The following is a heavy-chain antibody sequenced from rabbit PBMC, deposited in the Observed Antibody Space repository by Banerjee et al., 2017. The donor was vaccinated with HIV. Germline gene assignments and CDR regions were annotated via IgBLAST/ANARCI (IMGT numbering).Heavy chain of an antibody. V-gene: IGHV1S45*01. CDR3: TRGSAYAGAGYAL. J-gene: IGHJ4*01. CDR1: GLDFSSSYW. Sequence: EESGGDLVKPEGSLTLTCKASGLDFSSSYWICWVRQAPGKGLEWIACIYTGSSGNTYYASWAKGRFTISKTSSTTVTLQMTSLTAADTATYFCTRGSAYAGAGYALWGPGTLVTVS. CDR2: IYTGSSGNT. D-gene: IGHD4-2*01.